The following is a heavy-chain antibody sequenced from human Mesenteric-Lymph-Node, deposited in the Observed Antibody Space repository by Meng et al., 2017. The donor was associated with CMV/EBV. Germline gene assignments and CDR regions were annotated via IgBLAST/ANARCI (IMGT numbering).Heavy chain of an antibody. J-gene: IGHJ3*02. V-gene: IGHV4-59*11. CDR1: GGSIISHY. CDR2: IYSSGST. Sequence: GSLRLSCTVSGGSIISHYWSWIRQPPGKGLEWIGYIYSSGSTHHNPSLKSRVTISVDTSKNQFSLNLNSVTAADTAVYFCARQESSFSGDYLPDAFDIWGPGTMVTVSS. D-gene: IGHD4-17*01. CDR3: ARQESSFSGDYLPDAFDI.